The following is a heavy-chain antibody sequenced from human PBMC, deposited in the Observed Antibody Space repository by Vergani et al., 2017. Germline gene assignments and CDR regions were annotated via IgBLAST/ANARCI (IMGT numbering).Heavy chain of an antibody. CDR2: IYPGDSQI. CDR1: GSRFTSNW. J-gene: IGHJ3*02. D-gene: IGHD3-3*01. V-gene: IGHV5-51*01. CDR3: ARRCDGYYYHGFDI. Sequence: EVQLVQSGAEVKKPGESLKISCKGSGSRFTSNWIGSVRQMPGKGLEWMGIIYPGDSQISSSLSFQGRVTISADKSISTAYLQWYSLQASYTAMYYCARRCDGYYYHGFDIWGQGTAVTVSS.